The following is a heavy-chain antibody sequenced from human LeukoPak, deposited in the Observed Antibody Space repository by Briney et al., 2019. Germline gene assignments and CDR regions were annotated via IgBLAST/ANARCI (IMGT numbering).Heavy chain of an antibody. D-gene: IGHD3-10*01. Sequence: SSETLSLTCTVSGGSISSSSYYWGWIRQPPGKGLEWIGSIYYSGSTYYNPSLKSRVTISIDTSKNQFSLKLSSVTAADTAVYYCARNGMVRGISFFDYWGQGTLVTVSS. J-gene: IGHJ4*02. CDR2: IYYSGST. CDR1: GGSISSSSYY. V-gene: IGHV4-39*07. CDR3: ARNGMVRGISFFDY.